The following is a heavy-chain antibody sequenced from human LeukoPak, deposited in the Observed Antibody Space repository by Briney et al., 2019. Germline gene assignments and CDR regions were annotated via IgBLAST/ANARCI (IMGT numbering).Heavy chain of an antibody. CDR3: ARARDYGDYPPDY. Sequence: QPGGSLRLSCAASGFTFSTYSMNWVRQAPGKGLEWISYIGGSGSTIYYADSVKGRFTISRDNAKKLLYLQMSSLRAEDTAVYYCARARDYGDYPPDYWGQGTLVTVSS. D-gene: IGHD4-17*01. V-gene: IGHV3-48*01. J-gene: IGHJ4*02. CDR1: GFTFSTYS. CDR2: IGGSGSTI.